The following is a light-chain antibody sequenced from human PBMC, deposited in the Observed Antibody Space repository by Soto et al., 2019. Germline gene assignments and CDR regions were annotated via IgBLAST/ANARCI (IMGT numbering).Light chain of an antibody. V-gene: IGKV3-15*01. CDR1: QSVSGD. CDR3: QQYNNWPLT. J-gene: IGKJ4*01. Sequence: ERVMTQAPATLSVSPGERATLSCRASQSVSGDLAWYQQKPGQGPRLLIYGAFNRATGVPARFSGSGSGTEFTLTISSLQSEDFAVYYCQQYNNWPLTFGEGTKVEIK. CDR2: GAF.